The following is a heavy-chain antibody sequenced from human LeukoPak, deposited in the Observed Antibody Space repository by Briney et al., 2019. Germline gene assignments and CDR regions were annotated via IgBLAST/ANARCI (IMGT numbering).Heavy chain of an antibody. J-gene: IGHJ4*02. CDR2: IYYSGST. Sequence: SETLSLTCTVSGGFISSYYWSWIRQPPGKGLEWIGYIYYSGSTNYNNSLKSRVTISVDTSKNQFSLNLSSVTAADTAVYYCARVDSNNWYDSRCYFDYWGQGTLVTVSS. D-gene: IGHD6-13*01. CDR1: GGFISSYY. CDR3: ARVDSNNWYDSRCYFDY. V-gene: IGHV4-59*01.